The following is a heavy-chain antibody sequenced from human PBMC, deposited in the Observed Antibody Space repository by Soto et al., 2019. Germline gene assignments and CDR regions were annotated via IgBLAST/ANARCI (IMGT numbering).Heavy chain of an antibody. Sequence: SETLSLTRAVYGGSFSGYYWSWIRQPPGKGLEWIGYIYYSGSTKYNPSLKSRVTISVDTSKNQFSLKLSSVTAADTAVYYCARTLYCGGDCFSFDYRGQRTLVTVSS. D-gene: IGHD2-21*02. CDR1: GGSFSGYY. CDR3: ARTLYCGGDCFSFDY. CDR2: IYYSGST. J-gene: IGHJ4*02. V-gene: IGHV4-59*12.